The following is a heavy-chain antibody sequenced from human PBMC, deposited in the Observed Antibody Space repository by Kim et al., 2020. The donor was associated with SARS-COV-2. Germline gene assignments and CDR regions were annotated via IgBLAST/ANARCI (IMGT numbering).Heavy chain of an antibody. CDR3: GKDQYTVTPVMTY. Sequence: SAESVEGRFTIYRDNTKNTLYLQMNTLRAEDTAVYYCGKDQYTVTPVMTYWGQGTLVTVSS. J-gene: IGHJ4*02. D-gene: IGHD4-4*01. V-gene: IGHV3-30*02.